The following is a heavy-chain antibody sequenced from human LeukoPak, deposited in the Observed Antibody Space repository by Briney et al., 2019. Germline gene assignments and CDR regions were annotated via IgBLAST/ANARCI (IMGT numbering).Heavy chain of an antibody. V-gene: IGHV3-21*01. J-gene: IGHJ4*02. CDR1: GFTFTSYN. CDR2: ISSSSSSYI. CDR3: ARGARKADDYGGFFDS. Sequence: GGSLRLSCAASGFTFTSYNMNWVRQAPGKGLEWVSSISSSSSSYIYYADSVKGRFTISRDNARNSLYLQMDSLRAEDTAVYYCARGARKADDYGGFFDSWGQGTLDTVSS. D-gene: IGHD4-23*01.